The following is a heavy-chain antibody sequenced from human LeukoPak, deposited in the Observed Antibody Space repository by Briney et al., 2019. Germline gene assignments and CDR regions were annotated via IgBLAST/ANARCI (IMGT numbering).Heavy chain of an antibody. CDR2: IYYTGNT. CDR1: AGSISGYY. D-gene: IGHD2-15*01. V-gene: IGHV4-59*01. Sequence: SETLSLTCTVSAGSISGYYWTWIRQPPGKGLEWIGNIYYTGNTDYNRFLKSRVTISIDTSKNQFSLKLSSVTAADTALYYCARERVIATTYDAFDIWGQGTMVTVSS. CDR3: ARERVIATTYDAFDI. J-gene: IGHJ3*02.